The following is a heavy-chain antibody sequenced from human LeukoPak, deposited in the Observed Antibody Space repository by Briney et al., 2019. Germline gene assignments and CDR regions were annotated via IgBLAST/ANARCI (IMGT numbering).Heavy chain of an antibody. CDR2: IIPNSGGT. V-gene: IGHV1-2*02. D-gene: IGHD3-16*02. J-gene: IGHJ4*02. CDR3: ARGQFKYYDYVWGSYRSFPY. Sequence: ASVKVSCEASGYTFTGYYIHWVRQAPGQGLEWMGWIIPNSGGTNYAQKFQGRVTLTRDTSINTAYMELSRLRSDDTAVYYCARGQFKYYDYVWGSYRSFPYWGQGTLVTVSS. CDR1: GYTFTGYY.